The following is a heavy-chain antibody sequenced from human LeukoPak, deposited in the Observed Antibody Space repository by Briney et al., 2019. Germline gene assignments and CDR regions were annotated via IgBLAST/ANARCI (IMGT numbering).Heavy chain of an antibody. CDR3: ARALYSSSWYYFDY. Sequence: SETLSLTCTVSGGSISSSRYYWGWIRQPPGKGLEWIGRIYYSGSTYYNPSLKSRVTISVDTSKHQFSLKLSSVTAADTAVYYCARALYSSSWYYFDYWGQGTLVTVSS. V-gene: IGHV4-39*01. CDR1: GGSISSSRYY. J-gene: IGHJ4*02. D-gene: IGHD6-13*01. CDR2: IYYSGST.